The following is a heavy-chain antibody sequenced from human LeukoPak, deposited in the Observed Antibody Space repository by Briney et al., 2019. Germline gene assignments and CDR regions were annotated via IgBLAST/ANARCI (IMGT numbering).Heavy chain of an antibody. CDR1: RFTFSSYW. CDR2: INTDGSTT. CDR3: ARGSPAAV. V-gene: IGHV3-74*01. J-gene: IGHJ4*02. D-gene: IGHD6-25*01. Sequence: PGGSLRLSCAASRFTFSSYWMHWVRQAPGKGLVWVSRINTDGSTTNYADSVKGRFTISRDNAENTLYLQMNCLRAEDTAVYYCARGSPAAVWGQGALVTVSS.